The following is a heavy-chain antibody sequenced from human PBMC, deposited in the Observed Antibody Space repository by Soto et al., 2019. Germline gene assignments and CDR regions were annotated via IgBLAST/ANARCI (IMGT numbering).Heavy chain of an antibody. J-gene: IGHJ6*02. CDR3: ARAIKDIVVVVAATYYYYGMDV. D-gene: IGHD2-15*01. V-gene: IGHV1-8*01. CDR1: GYTFTSYD. Sequence: QVQLVQSGAEVKKPGASVKVSCKASGYTFTSYDINWVRQATGQGLEWMGWMNPNSGNTGYAQKFQGRVTMTRNTSISTADMELSSRRSEDTAVYYCARAIKDIVVVVAATYYYYGMDVWGQGTTVTVSS. CDR2: MNPNSGNT.